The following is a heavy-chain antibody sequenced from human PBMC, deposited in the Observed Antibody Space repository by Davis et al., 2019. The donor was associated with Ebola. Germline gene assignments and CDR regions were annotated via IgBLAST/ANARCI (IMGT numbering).Heavy chain of an antibody. CDR2: IYSGGGT. Sequence: LSLTCAVSGFTISNNYMSWVRRAPGKVLEWVSIIYSGGGTHYADSVKGRFTISRDNSRNTLSLQMRSLRAEDTAVYYCARVKGRPYATSGPVDYWGQGTLVTVSS. CDR3: ARVKGRPYATSGPVDY. V-gene: IGHV3-53*01. D-gene: IGHD2-8*01. CDR1: GFTISNNY. J-gene: IGHJ4*02.